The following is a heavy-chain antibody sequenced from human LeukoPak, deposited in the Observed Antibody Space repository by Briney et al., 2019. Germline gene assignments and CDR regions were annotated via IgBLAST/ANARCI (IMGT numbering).Heavy chain of an antibody. J-gene: IGHJ5*02. V-gene: IGHV3-7*03. Sequence: GGSLRLSCAASGFTFSSYWMSWVRQAPGKGLEWVANIKQDGSEKYYVDSVKGRFTISRDNAKNSLYLQMNSLRAEDTAVHYCAREGGYGSGTDEESWFDPWGQGTLVTVSS. CDR3: AREGGYGSGTDEESWFDP. CDR2: IKQDGSEK. D-gene: IGHD3-10*01. CDR1: GFTFSSYW.